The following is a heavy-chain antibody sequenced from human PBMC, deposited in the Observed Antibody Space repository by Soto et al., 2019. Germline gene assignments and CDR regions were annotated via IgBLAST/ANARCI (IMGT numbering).Heavy chain of an antibody. D-gene: IGHD1-26*01. CDR2: TYYRSKWYN. J-gene: IGHJ6*02. V-gene: IGHV6-1*01. CDR3: ARDSGYGMDV. CDR1: GDTVSSNSAA. Sequence: QALSLTFAISGDTVSSNSAAWNCISHSPSRGLEWLGRTYYRSKWYNDYAVSVKSRITINPDTSKNQFSLQLNSVTPEDTAVYYCARDSGYGMDVWVQATTVTV.